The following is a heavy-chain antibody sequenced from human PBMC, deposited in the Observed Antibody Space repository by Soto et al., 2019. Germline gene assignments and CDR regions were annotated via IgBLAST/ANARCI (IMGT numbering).Heavy chain of an antibody. V-gene: IGHV3-9*01. D-gene: IGHD3-22*01. CDR1: GFTFDDYA. J-gene: IGHJ4*02. CDR2: INWNSGSI. Sequence: GGSLRLSCAASGFTFDDYAMHWVRQVPGKGLEWVSGINWNSGSIGYGDSVKGRFAISRGNSKNTLYLQMNSLRAEDTAVYYCAKVERYYYDSSGYGHQHFDYWGQGTLVTVSS. CDR3: AKVERYYYDSSGYGHQHFDY.